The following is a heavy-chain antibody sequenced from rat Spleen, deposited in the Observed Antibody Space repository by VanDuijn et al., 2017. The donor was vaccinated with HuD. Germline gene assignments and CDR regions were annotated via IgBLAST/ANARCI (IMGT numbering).Heavy chain of an antibody. Sequence: QVQLKESGPGLVQPSQTLSLTCTVSGFSLTSYHVSWVRQFPGKGLEWMGVIWTGGSTAYNSLLKSRLSISRDTSKSQVFLKMNSLQTADTATYYCVRDNYPGVPLDYWGQGVMVTVSS. J-gene: IGHJ2*01. V-gene: IGHV2-43*01. CDR2: IWTGGST. D-gene: IGHD1-4*01. CDR1: GFSLTSYH. CDR3: VRDNYPGVPLDY.